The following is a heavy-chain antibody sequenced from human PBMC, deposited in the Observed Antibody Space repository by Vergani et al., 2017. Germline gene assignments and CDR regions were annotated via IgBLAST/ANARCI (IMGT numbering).Heavy chain of an antibody. CDR3: ARDPFIVVVPAAIRPISVGYYYYGMDV. CDR2: IWYDGSNK. CDR1: GFTFSSYG. D-gene: IGHD2-2*02. Sequence: QVQLVESGGGVVQPGRSLRLSCAASGFTFSSYGMHWVRQAPGTGLVWVAVIWYDGSNKYYADSVKGRFTISRDNSKNTLYLQMNSLRSEDTAVYYCARDPFIVVVPAAIRPISVGYYYYGMDVWGQGTTVTVSS. V-gene: IGHV3-33*01. J-gene: IGHJ6*02.